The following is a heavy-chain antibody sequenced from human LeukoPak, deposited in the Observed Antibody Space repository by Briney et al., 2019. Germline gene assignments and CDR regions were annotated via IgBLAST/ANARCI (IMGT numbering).Heavy chain of an antibody. D-gene: IGHD4-17*01. CDR3: AKDAYGDYGAGVWFDP. Sequence: GGSLRLSCAASGFTFSSYAMSWVRQAPGKGLEWVSAISGSGGSTYYADSVEGRFTISRDNSKNTLYLQMNSLRAEDTAVYYCAKDAYGDYGAGVWFDPWGQGTLVTVSS. V-gene: IGHV3-23*01. CDR1: GFTFSSYA. CDR2: ISGSGGST. J-gene: IGHJ5*02.